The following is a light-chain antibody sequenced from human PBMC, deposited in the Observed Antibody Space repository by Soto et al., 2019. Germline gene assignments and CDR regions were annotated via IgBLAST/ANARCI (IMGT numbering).Light chain of an antibody. CDR1: IDDVGAYNY. CDR2: DVN. V-gene: IGLV2-14*01. J-gene: IGLJ1*01. Sequence: QSVLTQPASVSGSPGQSITISCTGTIDDVGAYNYVSWYQQRPSSAPQLLIYDVNNRPSGASNRFSGSKSGHTAYLTISGLQSDDEANYHCASYTSTYTLVFGTGTKLTVL. CDR3: ASYTSTYTLV.